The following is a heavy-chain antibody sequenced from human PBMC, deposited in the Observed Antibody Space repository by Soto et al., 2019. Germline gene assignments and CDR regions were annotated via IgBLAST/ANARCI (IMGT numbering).Heavy chain of an antibody. CDR2: ISSSSSYI. D-gene: IGHD5-12*01. Sequence: GGSLRLSCAASGFTFSSYSMNWVRQAPGKGLEWVSSISSSSSYIYYADSVKGRFTISRDNAKNSLYLQMNSLRAEDTAVYYCARDPSSEPPFGGYSGYDTDYWGQGTLVTVSS. J-gene: IGHJ4*02. CDR1: GFTFSSYS. CDR3: ARDPSSEPPFGGYSGYDTDY. V-gene: IGHV3-21*01.